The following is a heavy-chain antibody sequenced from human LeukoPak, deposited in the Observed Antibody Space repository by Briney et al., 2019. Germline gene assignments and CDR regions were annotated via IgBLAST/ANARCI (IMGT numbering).Heavy chain of an antibody. CDR1: GFTFSSYA. V-gene: IGHV3-23*01. CDR2: ISGSGGST. J-gene: IGHJ4*02. D-gene: IGHD3-22*01. CDR3: AKDLGTYYYDSSGYSPYFDY. Sequence: GGSLRLSCAASGFTFSSYAMSWVRQAPGKGLEWVSAISGSGGSTYYADSVKGRFTISRDNSKNPLYLQMNSLRAEDTAVYYCAKDLGTYYYDSSGYSPYFDYWGQGTLVTVSS.